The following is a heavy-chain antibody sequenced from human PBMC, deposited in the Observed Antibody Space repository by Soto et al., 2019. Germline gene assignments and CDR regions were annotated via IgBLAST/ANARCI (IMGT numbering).Heavy chain of an antibody. CDR1: GFTFSSYS. Sequence: ESGGGLAQPGGSLRLSCAASGFTFSSYSMNWVRQAPGKGLEWVSYISSSGSTIYYADSVKGRFTISRDNAKNSLYLQMNSLRAEDTAVYYCARDLGRLRANDYWGQGTLVTVSS. J-gene: IGHJ4*02. V-gene: IGHV3-48*04. D-gene: IGHD1-26*01. CDR2: ISSSGSTI. CDR3: ARDLGRLRANDY.